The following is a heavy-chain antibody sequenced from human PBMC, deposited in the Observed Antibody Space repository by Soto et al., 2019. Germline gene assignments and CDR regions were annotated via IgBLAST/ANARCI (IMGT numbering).Heavy chain of an antibody. CDR2: MNPNSGNT. CDR3: AKDRYYGSGSYSSGFDY. D-gene: IGHD3-10*01. J-gene: IGHJ4*02. Sequence: ASVKVSCKASGYTFTSYDINWVRQATGQGLEWMGWMNPNSGNTGYAQKFQGRVTMTRNTSISTAYMELNSLRAEDTAVYYCAKDRYYGSGSYSSGFDYWGQGTLVTVSS. CDR1: GYTFTSYD. V-gene: IGHV1-8*01.